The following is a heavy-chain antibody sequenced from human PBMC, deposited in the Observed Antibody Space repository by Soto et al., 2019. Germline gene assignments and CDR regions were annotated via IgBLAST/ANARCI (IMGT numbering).Heavy chain of an antibody. J-gene: IGHJ3*02. Sequence: GGSLRLSCAASGFSFTTYVMHWVRQAPGKGLEWVAVISHDGSYKYYGDAVKGRFTISRDTSKNAVYLEMNSLRPEDTAVYYCAKGLLAIVGTTLPRDTFNIWGQGTMVTVSS. V-gene: IGHV3-30*18. D-gene: IGHD1-26*01. CDR3: AKGLLAIVGTTLPRDTFNI. CDR2: ISHDGSYK. CDR1: GFSFTTYV.